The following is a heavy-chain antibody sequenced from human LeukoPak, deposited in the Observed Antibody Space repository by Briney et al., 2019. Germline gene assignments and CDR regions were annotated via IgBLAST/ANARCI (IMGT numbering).Heavy chain of an antibody. CDR2: ISYSGNT. Sequence: SETLSLTCTVSGGSISSYYWSWIRQPPGKGLEWIRYISYSGNTNYYPSLKSRVTISVATSKNQLSLKLSSVTAADTAVYYCATTATHYGANEVIVPEYFFHWGQGTLVTVSS. CDR1: GGSISSYY. J-gene: IGHJ1*01. CDR3: ATTATHYGANEVIVPEYFFH. D-gene: IGHD4-23*01. V-gene: IGHV4-59*01.